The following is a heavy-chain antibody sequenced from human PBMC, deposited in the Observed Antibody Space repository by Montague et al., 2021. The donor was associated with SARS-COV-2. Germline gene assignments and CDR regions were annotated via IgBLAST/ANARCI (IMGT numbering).Heavy chain of an antibody. J-gene: IGHJ6*02. CDR2: IYYSGST. V-gene: IGHV4-39*07. CDR1: GGSISSSCYY. Sequence: SETLSLTCTVSGGSISSSCYYWGWIRQRPGKGLEWIGSIYYSGSTNYNPSLKSRLTISVDTSKNQFSLKLSSATAADTADYDCAGRYRWDMEVWGQGTTVTVSS. D-gene: IGHD5-12*01. CDR3: AGRYRWDMEV.